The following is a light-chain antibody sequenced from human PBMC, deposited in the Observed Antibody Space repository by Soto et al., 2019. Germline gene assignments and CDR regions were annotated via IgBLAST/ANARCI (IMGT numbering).Light chain of an antibody. CDR3: SSYTSSSTLYV. Sequence: QCGQAQPASVGRSPGHSIAISCTGTSSDVGGYNYVSWYQQHPGKAPKLMIFEVSSRPSGVSYRFSGSKSGNTASLTISGLQAEDEPDYYCSSYTSSSTLYVFGSGTKVTVL. V-gene: IGLV2-14*01. CDR2: EVS. CDR1: SSDVGGYNY. J-gene: IGLJ1*01.